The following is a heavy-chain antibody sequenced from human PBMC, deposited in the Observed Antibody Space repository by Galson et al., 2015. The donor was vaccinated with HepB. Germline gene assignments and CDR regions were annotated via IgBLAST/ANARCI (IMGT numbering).Heavy chain of an antibody. Sequence: SLRLSCAASGFTFSSYRMHWVRQAPGKGLVWVSRIISDGSRTTYADSVKGRFTISRDNAKNTLYLQMNSLRGDDTAVYYCARGGSFDPRESIDYWGQGTLVTVSS. CDR2: IISDGSRT. CDR3: ARGGSFDPRESIDY. J-gene: IGHJ4*02. D-gene: IGHD3-9*01. V-gene: IGHV3-74*01. CDR1: GFTFSSYR.